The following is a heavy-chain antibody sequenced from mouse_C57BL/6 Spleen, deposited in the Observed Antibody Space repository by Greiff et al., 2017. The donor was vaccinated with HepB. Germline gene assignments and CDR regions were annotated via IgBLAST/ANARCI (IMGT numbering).Heavy chain of an antibody. V-gene: IGHV1-26*01. CDR3: ARWTVVADDY. D-gene: IGHD1-1*01. Sequence: VQLKQSGPELVKPGASVKISCKASGYTFTDYYMNWVKQSHGKSLEWIGDINPNNGGTSYNQKFKGKATLTVDKSSSTAYMELRSLTSEDSAVYYCARWTVVADDYWGQGTTLTVSS. J-gene: IGHJ2*01. CDR2: INPNNGGT. CDR1: GYTFTDYY.